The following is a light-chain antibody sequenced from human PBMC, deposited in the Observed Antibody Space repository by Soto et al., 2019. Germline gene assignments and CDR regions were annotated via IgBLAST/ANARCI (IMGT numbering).Light chain of an antibody. CDR2: ANI. J-gene: IGLJ2*01. Sequence: QSVLTQPPSVSGAPGQRVTISCTGSSSNIGAGYDVHWYQQRPGTAPKLLISANINRPSGVPDRFSGSKSGTSASLTISGLQAEDEADYYCCSYAGSYTYVVFGGGTKLTVL. V-gene: IGLV1-40*01. CDR3: CSYAGSYTYVV. CDR1: SSNIGAGYD.